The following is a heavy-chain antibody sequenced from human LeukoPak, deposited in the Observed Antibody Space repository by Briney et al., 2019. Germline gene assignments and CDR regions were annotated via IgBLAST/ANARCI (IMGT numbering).Heavy chain of an antibody. D-gene: IGHD4-17*01. CDR3: ARDPGTRDYGDYYFDY. CDR2: ISAYNGNT. J-gene: IGHJ4*02. V-gene: IGHV1-18*01. CDR1: SYTFTSYG. Sequence: PGASVKVSCKASSYTFTSYGISWARQAPGQGLEWMGWISAYNGNTNYAQKLQGRVTMTTDTSTSTAYMELRSLRSDDTAVYYCARDPGTRDYGDYYFDYWGQGTLVTVSS.